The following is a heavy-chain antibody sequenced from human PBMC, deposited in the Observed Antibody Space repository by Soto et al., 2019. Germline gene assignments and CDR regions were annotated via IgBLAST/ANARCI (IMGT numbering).Heavy chain of an antibody. V-gene: IGHV1-18*01. J-gene: IGHJ4*02. D-gene: IGHD2-2*01. CDR3: AREASVLIPAAQPSRFDS. CDR2: ISPYSGYT. CDR1: GYSFMKYG. Sequence: ASVKVSCKGFGYSFMKYGINWVRQAPGQGLEWVGWISPYSGYTHSAQKFHGRLTLTTDTAASTAYMELRILRSADTALYYCAREASVLIPAAQPSRFDSWGQGTLVTVSS.